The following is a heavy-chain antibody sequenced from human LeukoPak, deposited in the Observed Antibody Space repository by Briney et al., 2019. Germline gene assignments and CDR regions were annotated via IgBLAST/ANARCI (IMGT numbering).Heavy chain of an antibody. V-gene: IGHV3-33*01. CDR3: ARDSVVVPAAIGSSGWPVGDY. J-gene: IGHJ4*02. CDR1: GFTFSSYG. Sequence: GGSLRLSCAASGFTFSSYGMHWVRQAPGKGLEWVAVIWYDGSNKYYADSVKGRFTISRDNSKNTLYLRMNSLRAEDTAVYYCARDSVVVPAAIGSSGWPVGDYWGQGTLVTVSS. D-gene: IGHD2-2*02. CDR2: IWYDGSNK.